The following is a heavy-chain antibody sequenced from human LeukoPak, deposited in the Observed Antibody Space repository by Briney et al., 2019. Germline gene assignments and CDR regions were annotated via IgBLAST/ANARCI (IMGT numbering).Heavy chain of an antibody. J-gene: IGHJ4*02. CDR1: GFTFSSYA. Sequence: GGSLRLSCAASGFTFSSYAMSWVRQAPGKGLEWVSAISGSGGSTHYADSVKGLFTISRDNSKNTLYLQMNSLRAEDTAVYYCAKVLNYYGSGYFDYWGQGTLVTVSS. D-gene: IGHD3-10*01. CDR2: ISGSGGST. CDR3: AKVLNYYGSGYFDY. V-gene: IGHV3-23*01.